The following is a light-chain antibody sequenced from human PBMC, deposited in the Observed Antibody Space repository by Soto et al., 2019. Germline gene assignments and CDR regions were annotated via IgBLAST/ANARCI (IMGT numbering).Light chain of an antibody. CDR2: GNS. CDR3: QSYDNSLSEYWV. CDR1: SSNIGAGYD. V-gene: IGLV1-40*01. Sequence: QSVLTQPPSVSGAPGQRVTISCTGSSSNIGAGYDVHWYQQLPGTAPKLLIYGNSNRPSGVPDRFSGSKSGTSASLAITGLQAEDEADYYCQSYDNSLSEYWVFGGGTKLTVL. J-gene: IGLJ3*02.